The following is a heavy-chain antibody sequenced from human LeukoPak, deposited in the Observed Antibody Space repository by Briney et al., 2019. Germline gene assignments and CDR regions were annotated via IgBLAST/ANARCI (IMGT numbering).Heavy chain of an antibody. V-gene: IGHV1-3*01. Sequence: GASVKVSCKASGSPFTSYAMHWVRPAPGQRLEWMGWINAGNDNTKYSQKFQGRVTITRDTSASTAYMELSSLRSEDTAVYYCARDLGYCTGGTCYPNWFDPWGQGTLVTVSS. J-gene: IGHJ5*02. D-gene: IGHD2-15*01. CDR1: GSPFTSYA. CDR3: ARDLGYCTGGTCYPNWFDP. CDR2: INAGNDNT.